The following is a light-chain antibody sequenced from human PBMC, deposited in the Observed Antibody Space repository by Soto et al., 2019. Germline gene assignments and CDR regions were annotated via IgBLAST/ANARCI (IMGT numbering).Light chain of an antibody. CDR1: QSISSW. CDR3: QQYNRYSIT. V-gene: IGKV1-5*01. Sequence: DIQMTQSPSTLSASVGDRVTITCRASQSISSWLAWYQQKPGKAPKLLIYDASSLESGVPSRFSGSGSDTELTLTINSLQPDDFATYHCQQYNRYSITFGGGTKVEIK. CDR2: DAS. J-gene: IGKJ4*01.